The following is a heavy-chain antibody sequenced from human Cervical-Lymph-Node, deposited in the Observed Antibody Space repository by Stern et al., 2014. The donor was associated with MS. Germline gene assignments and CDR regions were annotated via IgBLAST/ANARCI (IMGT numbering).Heavy chain of an antibody. CDR2: ITNKFDGGST. J-gene: IGHJ4*02. V-gene: IGHV3-15*01. D-gene: IGHD6-19*01. CDR1: GLPFTNAW. Sequence: EVQLVESGGGLAKAGESLRLSCAVSGLPFTNAWMTWVRQAPGKGLEFVARITNKFDGGSTDYTAPVKGRFTISRDDSRSTVYLQMDRLNTEDTAVYFCTTAPSSGWSVSPSDHWGQGTVVTVSS. CDR3: TTAPSSGWSVSPSDH.